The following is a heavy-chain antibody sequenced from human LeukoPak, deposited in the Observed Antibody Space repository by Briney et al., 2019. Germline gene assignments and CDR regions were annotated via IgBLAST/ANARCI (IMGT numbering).Heavy chain of an antibody. CDR2: ISAYNGNT. D-gene: IGHD3-9*01. J-gene: IGHJ2*01. CDR3: ARSPQYYGIPGGPDGGVVWYFDL. CDR1: GYTFTSYG. Sequence: ASVKVSCKASGYTFTSYGISWVRQAPGQGLEWMGWISAYNGNTNYAQKLQGRVTMTTDTSTSTAYMELRSLRSDDTAVYYCARSPQYYGIPGGPDGGVVWYFDLWGRGTLVTVSS. V-gene: IGHV1-18*01.